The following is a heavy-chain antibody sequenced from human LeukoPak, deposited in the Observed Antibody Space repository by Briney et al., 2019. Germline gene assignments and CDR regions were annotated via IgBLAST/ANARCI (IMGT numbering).Heavy chain of an antibody. J-gene: IGHJ6*03. Sequence: PGRSLRLSCAASGFTFSSHAMHWVRQAPGKGLEWVAVISYDGSNKYYADSVKGRFTISRDNSKNTLYLQMNSLRAEDTAVYYCAREGHYYYYMDVWGKGTTVTVSS. CDR1: GFTFSSHA. CDR3: AREGHYYYYMDV. CDR2: ISYDGSNK. V-gene: IGHV3-30*04.